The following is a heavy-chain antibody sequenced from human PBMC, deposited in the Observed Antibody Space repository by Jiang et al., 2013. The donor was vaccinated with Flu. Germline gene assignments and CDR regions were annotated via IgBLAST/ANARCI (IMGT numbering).Heavy chain of an antibody. Sequence: EVKKPGESLRISCKGSGYXFTSYWISWVRQMPGKGLEWMGRIDPSDSYTNYSPSFQGHVTISADKSISTAYLQWSSLKASDTAMYYCAIIQWELVNDAFDIWGQGTMVTVSS. CDR2: IDPSDSYT. D-gene: IGHD1-26*01. CDR1: GYXFTSYW. J-gene: IGHJ3*02. V-gene: IGHV5-10-1*01. CDR3: AIIQWELVNDAFDI.